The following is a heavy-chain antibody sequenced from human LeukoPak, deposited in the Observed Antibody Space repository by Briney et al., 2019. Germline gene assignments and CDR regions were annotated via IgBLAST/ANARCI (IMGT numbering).Heavy chain of an antibody. Sequence: GGSLRLSCAASGFTFSNYALNWVRQAPGKGLEWVSGISNSGGTTYYADSVKGRFTISRDNSKNTLYLQMNSLRAEDTAVYYCAKSGCSSTSCYSILSGWLDPWGQGTLVTVSS. V-gene: IGHV3-23*01. CDR2: ISNSGGTT. CDR3: AKSGCSSTSCYSILSGWLDP. CDR1: GFTFSNYA. D-gene: IGHD2-2*02. J-gene: IGHJ5*02.